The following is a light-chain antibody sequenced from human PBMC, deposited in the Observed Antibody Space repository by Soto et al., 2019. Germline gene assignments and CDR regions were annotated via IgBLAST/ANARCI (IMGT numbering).Light chain of an antibody. CDR3: QQYGRTSWT. V-gene: IGKV3-20*01. CDR2: DAS. CDR1: QSISNY. Sequence: EVVLTQSPVTVSLSPGERATLSCRASQSISNYLAWYQQRPGQPPSLVIYDASKRAPGIPDRFSGSGSGTDFTLTISRLEPEDFAVYYCQQYGRTSWTFGQGTKVDIK. J-gene: IGKJ1*01.